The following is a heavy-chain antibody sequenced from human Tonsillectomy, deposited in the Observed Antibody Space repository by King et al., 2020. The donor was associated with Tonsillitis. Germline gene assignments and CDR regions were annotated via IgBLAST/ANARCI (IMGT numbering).Heavy chain of an antibody. CDR1: GGSISSGDHH. D-gene: IGHD2-2*01. CDR3: ARESRGRYFDY. Sequence: VQLQESGPGLVKPSQTLSLTCTVSGGSISSGDHHWSWIRQPPGKGLEWIGYIHYSGSAYYNPSLKSRFTISVDTSKNQFSLKLSSVTAADTAVYYCARESRGRYFDYWGQGTLVTVSS. CDR2: IHYSGSA. V-gene: IGHV4-30-4*01. J-gene: IGHJ4*02.